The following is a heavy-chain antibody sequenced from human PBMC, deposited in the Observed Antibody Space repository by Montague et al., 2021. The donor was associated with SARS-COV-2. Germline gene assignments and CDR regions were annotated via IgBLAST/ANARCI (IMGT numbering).Heavy chain of an antibody. D-gene: IGHD1-26*01. Sequence: SLRLSCAASGLTFSDYYMSWIRQAPGKGLEWVSYISSSGSTINYADSVKGRFTISRDNAKNSLYLQMNSLRAEDTALYYCARDDLIVGNTKDYYYGMDVWGQGTTVTVSS. V-gene: IGHV3-11*01. J-gene: IGHJ6*02. CDR1: GLTFSDYY. CDR2: ISSSGSTI. CDR3: ARDDLIVGNTKDYYYGMDV.